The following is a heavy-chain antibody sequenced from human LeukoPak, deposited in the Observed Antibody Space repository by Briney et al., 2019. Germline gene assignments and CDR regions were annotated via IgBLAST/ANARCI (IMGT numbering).Heavy chain of an antibody. V-gene: IGHV1-69*13. J-gene: IGHJ4*02. D-gene: IGHD3-3*01. CDR1: GGTFISYA. CDR2: IIPIFGTA. CDR3: ARDYDFWSGYYKD. Sequence: ASVKVSCKASGGTFISYAISWVRQAPGQGLEWMGGIIPIFGTANYAQKFQGRVTITADESTSTAYMELSSLRSEDTAVYYCARDYDFWSGYYKDWGQGTLVTVSS.